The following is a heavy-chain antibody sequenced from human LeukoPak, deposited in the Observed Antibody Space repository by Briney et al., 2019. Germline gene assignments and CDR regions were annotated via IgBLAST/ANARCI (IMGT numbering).Heavy chain of an antibody. CDR3: ARLASSSWPLYYYYGMDV. D-gene: IGHD6-13*01. CDR2: MNPNNGNT. V-gene: IGHV1-8*01. Sequence: ASVKVSCKASGYTFTSYDINWVRQATGQGLDWMGWMNPNNGNTGYAQKFQGRVTMTRSTSISTAYVELSSLRSEDTAVYYCARLASSSWPLYYYYGMDVWGQGTTVTVSS. CDR1: GYTFTSYD. J-gene: IGHJ6*02.